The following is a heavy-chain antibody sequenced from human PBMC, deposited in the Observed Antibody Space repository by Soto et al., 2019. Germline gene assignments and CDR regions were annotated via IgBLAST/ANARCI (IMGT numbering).Heavy chain of an antibody. CDR2: IIPIFGTA. V-gene: IGHV1-69*06. J-gene: IGHJ4*02. D-gene: IGHD3-22*01. CDR1: GGTFSSYA. Sequence: SVKVSGKASGGTFSSYAISWVRQAPGQGLEWMGGIIPIFGTANYAQKFQGRVTITADKSTSTAYMELRSLRSEDTAVYYCARIDYYDSSGYLGYFDYWGQGTLVTVSS. CDR3: ARIDYYDSSGYLGYFDY.